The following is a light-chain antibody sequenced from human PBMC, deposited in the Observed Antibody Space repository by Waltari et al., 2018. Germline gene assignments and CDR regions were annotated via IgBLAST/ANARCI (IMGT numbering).Light chain of an antibody. V-gene: IGLV3-1*01. CDR1: KLGDKY. CDR2: HDD. Sequence: SYDLSQPPSVSVSPGQTASIPCSGDKLGDKYTYWYQQRPGQSPVLVISHDDRRPSGISERLSGSISGNIATLTISGTQAMDEADYYCQAWDSDTVVFGGGTKLTVL. CDR3: QAWDSDTVV. J-gene: IGLJ2*01.